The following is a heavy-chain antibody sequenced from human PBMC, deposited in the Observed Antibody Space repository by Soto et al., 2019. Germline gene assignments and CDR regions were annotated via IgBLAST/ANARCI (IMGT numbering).Heavy chain of an antibody. CDR3: ARTNPIYCSGGSCYSGYYGMDV. CDR2: ISGRSNYK. CDR1: GFTFSVYT. V-gene: IGHV3-21*04. Sequence: PGGSLRLSCAASGFTFSVYTRNWVRQAPGRGLEWVSFISGRSNYKYYADSLKGRFTISRDNAKNSLYLQMNSLRAEDTAVYYCARTNPIYCSGGSCYSGYYGMDVWGQGTTVTVSS. D-gene: IGHD2-15*01. J-gene: IGHJ6*02.